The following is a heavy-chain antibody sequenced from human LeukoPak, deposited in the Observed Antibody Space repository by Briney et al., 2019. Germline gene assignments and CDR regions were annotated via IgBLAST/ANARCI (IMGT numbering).Heavy chain of an antibody. CDR1: GGSFSGYY. D-gene: IGHD3-16*02. J-gene: IGHJ4*02. CDR2: INHSGST. CDR3: ARGPGYDYVWGSYRYTGSDFDY. V-gene: IGHV4-34*01. Sequence: PSETLSLTCAVYGGSFSGYYWSWIRQPPGKGLEWIGEINHSGSTNYNPSLKSRVTISVDTSKNQFSLKLSSVTAADTAVYYCARGPGYDYVWGSYRYTGSDFDYWGQGTLVTVSS.